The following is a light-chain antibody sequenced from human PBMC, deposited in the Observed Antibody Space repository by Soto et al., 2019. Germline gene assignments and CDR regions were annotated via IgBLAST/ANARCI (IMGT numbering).Light chain of an antibody. J-gene: IGLJ2*01. CDR1: SSDVGGYNF. Sequence: QSALTQPPSASGSPGQSVTISCTGTSSDVGGYNFFSWYQQHPGKASKLMIYEATNRPSGVPARCSGSKSGNTASLTVPGLQAEYEADYSCTSYAGSNSFVVFGGRTKLTVL. CDR3: TSYAGSNSFVV. V-gene: IGLV2-8*01. CDR2: EAT.